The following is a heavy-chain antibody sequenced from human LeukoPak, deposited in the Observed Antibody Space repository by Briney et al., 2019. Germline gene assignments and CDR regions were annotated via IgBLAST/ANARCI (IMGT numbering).Heavy chain of an antibody. CDR2: ISSSSSYI. V-gene: IGHV3-21*01. J-gene: IGHJ4*02. Sequence: PGRSLRLSCAASGFTFSSYGMHWVRQAPGKGLEWVSSISSSSSYIYYADSVKGRFTISRDNAKNSLYLQMNSLRAEDTAVYYCARGYAPTAMVDHWGQGTLVTVSS. D-gene: IGHD5-18*01. CDR1: GFTFSSYG. CDR3: ARGYAPTAMVDH.